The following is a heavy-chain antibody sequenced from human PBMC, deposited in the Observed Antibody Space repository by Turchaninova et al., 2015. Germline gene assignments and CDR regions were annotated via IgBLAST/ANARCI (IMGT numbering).Heavy chain of an antibody. V-gene: IGHV4-39*07. CDR3: VRAPCRGGSCSYWYFDL. CDR1: NATISSNNHF. CDR2: IYDSGSI. D-gene: IGHD2-15*01. J-gene: IGHJ2*01. Sequence: QLQLQESGPGLVKPSGTMSPTCKVFNATISSNNHFGGWSRPSPGKGLEWIGNIYDSGSIYQNPSLKSRVTISIDTSGNQFSLNLNSVTAADTAVYYCVRAPCRGGSCSYWYFDLWGRGTLV.